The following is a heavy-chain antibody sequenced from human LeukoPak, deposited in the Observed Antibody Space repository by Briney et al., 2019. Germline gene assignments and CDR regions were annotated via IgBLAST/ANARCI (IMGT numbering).Heavy chain of an antibody. J-gene: IGHJ4*02. CDR3: ARPYVGATTGFDY. CDR1: GYSISSGYY. V-gene: IGHV4-38-2*01. D-gene: IGHD1-26*01. CDR2: IYHSGST. Sequence: PSETLSLTCAVSGYSISSGYYWGWIRQPPGKGLEWIGSIYHSGSTYYNRSLKSRVTISVDTSKNQFSLRLSSVTAADTAVYYCARPYVGATTGFDYWGQGTLVTVSS.